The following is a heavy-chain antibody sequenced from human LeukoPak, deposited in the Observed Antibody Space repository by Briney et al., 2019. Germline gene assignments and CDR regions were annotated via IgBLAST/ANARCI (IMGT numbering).Heavy chain of an antibody. Sequence: GESLKISFQGSGYRFTSYWIGWVRPMPGKGLEWMGIIYPGDSDTRYSPSFQGQVTISADKSISTAYLQWSSLKASDTAMYYCARSLGTVTPDYWGQGTLVTVSS. D-gene: IGHD4-11*01. CDR2: IYPGDSDT. V-gene: IGHV5-51*01. J-gene: IGHJ4*02. CDR3: ARSLGTVTPDY. CDR1: GYRFTSYW.